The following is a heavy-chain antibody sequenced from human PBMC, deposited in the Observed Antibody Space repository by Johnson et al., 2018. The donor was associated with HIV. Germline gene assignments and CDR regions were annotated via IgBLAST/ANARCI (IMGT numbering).Heavy chain of an antibody. Sequence: VQLVESGGGVERPGGSLRLSCAGSGFTFDDHGMSWVRQVPGKGLEWVSGINWNGGSTGYADSVKGRFNISRDNSKNALYLQMNSLRSEDTAVYYCAKPPAMGADAFDIWGQGTMVTVSS. V-gene: IGHV3-20*04. D-gene: IGHD3-16*01. CDR3: AKPPAMGADAFDI. CDR2: INWNGGST. CDR1: GFTFDDHG. J-gene: IGHJ3*02.